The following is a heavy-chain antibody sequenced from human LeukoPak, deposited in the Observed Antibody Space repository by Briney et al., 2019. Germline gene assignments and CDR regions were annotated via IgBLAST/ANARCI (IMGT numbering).Heavy chain of an antibody. CDR1: GFTFSNAW. J-gene: IGHJ4*02. D-gene: IGHD6-6*01. CDR2: ISWNSGSI. Sequence: GGSLRLSCAASGFTFSNAWMNWVRQAPGKGLEWVSGISWNSGSIGYADSVKGRFTISRDNAKNSLYLQMNSLRAEDTALYYCAKDVRSSASHFDYWGQGTLVTVSS. CDR3: AKDVRSSASHFDY. V-gene: IGHV3-9*01.